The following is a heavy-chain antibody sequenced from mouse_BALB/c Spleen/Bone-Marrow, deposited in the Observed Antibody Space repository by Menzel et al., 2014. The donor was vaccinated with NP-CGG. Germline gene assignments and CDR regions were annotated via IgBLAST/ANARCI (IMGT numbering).Heavy chain of an antibody. Sequence: QVQLKQSGPELVKPGASVRISCKASGYTFTSYYIHWVKQRPGQGLEWIGWIYPGNVNTKYNEKFKGKATLTADKSSSSAYMQRSSLTSEDSAVYFCARRRWITTERAYFDYWGQGATLTVSS. D-gene: IGHD2-4*01. CDR1: GYTFTSYY. CDR2: IYPGNVNT. J-gene: IGHJ2*01. V-gene: IGHV1S56*01. CDR3: ARRRWITTERAYFDY.